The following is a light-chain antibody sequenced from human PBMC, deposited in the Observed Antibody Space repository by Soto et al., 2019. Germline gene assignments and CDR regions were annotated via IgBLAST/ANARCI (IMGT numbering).Light chain of an antibody. CDR2: GAS. CDR3: QHYANWPLT. V-gene: IGKV3-15*01. J-gene: IGKJ4*01. CDR1: QGIGST. Sequence: EIVITQSQATLSVSPGEGATLSCRASQGIGSTLAWYQQKPGQTPRLLIYGASTRATGVQARFSGSGSGTDFTLTINSLQSEDFAVYYCQHYANWPLTVGGGTKVESK.